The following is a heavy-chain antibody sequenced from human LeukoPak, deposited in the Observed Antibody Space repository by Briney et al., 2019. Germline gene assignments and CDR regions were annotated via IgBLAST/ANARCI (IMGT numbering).Heavy chain of an antibody. V-gene: IGHV1-18*04. J-gene: IGHJ4*02. CDR1: GYTFTSYG. D-gene: IGHD3-10*01. CDR2: ISAYNGNT. Sequence: GASVKVSCKASGYTFTSYGISWVRQAPGQGLEWMGWISAYNGNTNYAQKLQGRVTMTTDTSTSAAYMELRSLRSDDTAVYYGARDKSGSYYNPVDSFGYWGQGTLVTVSS. CDR3: ARDKSGSYYNPVDSFGY.